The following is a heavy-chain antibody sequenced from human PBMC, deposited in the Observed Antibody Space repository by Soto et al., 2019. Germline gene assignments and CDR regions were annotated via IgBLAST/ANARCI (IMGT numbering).Heavy chain of an antibody. CDR3: ARGAGYYYYYGMDV. V-gene: IGHV4-59*01. J-gene: IGHJ6*02. CDR2: IYYSGST. CDR1: GGSISSYY. Sequence: SETLSLTCTVSGGSISSYYWSWIRQPPGKGLEWIGYIYYSGSTNYNPSLKSRVTISVDTSKNQFSLKLSSVTAADTAVYYCARGAGYYYYYGMDVWGQGTTVTV. D-gene: IGHD6-13*01.